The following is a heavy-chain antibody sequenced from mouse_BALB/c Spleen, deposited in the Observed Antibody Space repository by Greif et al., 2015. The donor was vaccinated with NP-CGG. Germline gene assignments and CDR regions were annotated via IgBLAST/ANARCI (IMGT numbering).Heavy chain of an antibody. J-gene: IGHJ2*01. CDR3: AREDRGGLDY. V-gene: IGHV1-87*01. Sequence: QVTLKECGAELARPGASVKVSCKASGYTFTSYWMQWVKQRPGQGLEWIGAIYPGDGDTRYTQKFKGKATLTADKSSSTAYMQLSSLASEDSAVYYCAREDRGGLDYWGQGTTLTVSS. CDR1: GYTFTSYW. CDR2: IYPGDGDT.